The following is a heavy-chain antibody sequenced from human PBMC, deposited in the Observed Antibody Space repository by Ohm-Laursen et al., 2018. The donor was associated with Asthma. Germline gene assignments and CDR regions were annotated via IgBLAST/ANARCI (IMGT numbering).Heavy chain of an antibody. V-gene: IGHV4-61*08. CDR3: VLLSYGGNSMIDY. Sequence: SETLSLTCTVSGGSISSGDYYWSWIRQPPGKGLEWIGYIYYSGSTNYSPSLKSRVTISVDTSKNQFSLKLSSVTAADTAVYYCVLLSYGGNSMIDYWGQGTLVTVSS. D-gene: IGHD4-23*01. CDR2: IYYSGST. J-gene: IGHJ4*02. CDR1: GGSISSGDYY.